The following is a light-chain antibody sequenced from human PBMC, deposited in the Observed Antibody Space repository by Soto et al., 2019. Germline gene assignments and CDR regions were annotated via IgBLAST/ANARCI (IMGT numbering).Light chain of an antibody. J-gene: IGLJ1*01. CDR3: CSYAGSYTYV. CDR2: DVY. V-gene: IGLV2-11*01. Sequence: QSALTQPASVSGSPGQSITISCTGTSSDVGTNKYVSWYQQHPGKAPKLMIYDVYKRPSGVPDRFSGSKSGNTASLTISGLQAEDEADYYCCSYAGSYTYVFGTGTKLTVL. CDR1: SSDVGTNKY.